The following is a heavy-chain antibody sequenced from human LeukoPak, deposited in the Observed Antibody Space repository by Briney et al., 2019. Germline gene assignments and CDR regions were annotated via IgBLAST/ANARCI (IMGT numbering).Heavy chain of an antibody. D-gene: IGHD2-2*01. CDR1: GGTFSSYA. Sequence: ASVKVSCKASGGTFSSYAISRVRQAPGQGLEWMGGIIPIFGTANYAQKFQGRVTITADESTSTAYMELSSLRSEDTAVYYCARDQLLFRFTWFDPWGQGTLVTVSS. CDR3: ARDQLLFRFTWFDP. V-gene: IGHV1-69*13. CDR2: IIPIFGTA. J-gene: IGHJ5*02.